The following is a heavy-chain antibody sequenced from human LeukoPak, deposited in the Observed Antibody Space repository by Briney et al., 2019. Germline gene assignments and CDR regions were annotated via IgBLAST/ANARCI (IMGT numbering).Heavy chain of an antibody. CDR1: GFTLSRYS. Sequence: EGSLRLSCAASGFTLSRYSMSWVRQASGRGLEWVSFISSGSSYIYYADSVKGRFTISRDNAKNSLFLQMNSLRVEDTAVYYCARAIAATHYFDQWGQGILVTVSS. D-gene: IGHD6-13*01. J-gene: IGHJ4*02. CDR3: ARAIAATHYFDQ. V-gene: IGHV3-21*01. CDR2: ISSGSSYI.